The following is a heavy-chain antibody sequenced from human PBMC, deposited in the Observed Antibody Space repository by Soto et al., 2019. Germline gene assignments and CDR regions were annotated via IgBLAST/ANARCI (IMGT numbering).Heavy chain of an antibody. CDR3: ARDRVVVVVPAAISYTYYYYGMDV. D-gene: IGHD2-2*02. CDR2: IIPIFGTA. V-gene: IGHV1-69*13. Sequence: GSSVKVSCKASGGTFSRYAISWVRHAPGQGLEWMGGIIPIFGTANYAQKFQGRVTITADESTSTAYMELRSLRSDDTAVYYCARDRVVVVVPAAISYTYYYYGMDVRTHRTTVPVS. CDR1: GGTFSRYA. J-gene: IGHJ6*02.